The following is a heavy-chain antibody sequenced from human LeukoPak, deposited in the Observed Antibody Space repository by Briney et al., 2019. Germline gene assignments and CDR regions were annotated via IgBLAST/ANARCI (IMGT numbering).Heavy chain of an antibody. Sequence: GGSLRLSCAASGFTFSSYAMHWVRQAPGKGLEWVAVISYDGSNKYYADSVKGRFTISRDNSKNTLYLQMNSLRAEDTAVYYCARDAYWGQGTMVTVSS. CDR2: ISYDGSNK. CDR3: ARDAY. V-gene: IGHV3-30*04. CDR1: GFTFSSYA. J-gene: IGHJ3*01.